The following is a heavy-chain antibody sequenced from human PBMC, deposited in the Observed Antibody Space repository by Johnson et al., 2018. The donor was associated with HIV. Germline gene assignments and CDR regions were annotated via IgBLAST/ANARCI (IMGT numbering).Heavy chain of an antibody. V-gene: IGHV3-9*01. D-gene: IGHD5-12*01. J-gene: IGHJ3*02. Sequence: VQLVESGGGLVQPGRSLRLSCAASGFTFDDYAMHWVRQAPGKGLEWVSGISWNSGSIGYADSVKGRFTISRDNAKNSLYLQMNSLRAEDTAVYYCAKDQIKRLPVDWAFDIWGQGTMVTVSS. CDR2: ISWNSGSI. CDR3: AKDQIKRLPVDWAFDI. CDR1: GFTFDDYA.